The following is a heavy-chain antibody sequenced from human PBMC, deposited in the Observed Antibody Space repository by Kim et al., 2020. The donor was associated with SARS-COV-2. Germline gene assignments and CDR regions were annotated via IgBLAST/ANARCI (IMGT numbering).Heavy chain of an antibody. CDR3: ARDPDYDFWSGYYMGYYYYYGMDV. CDR1: GFTFSSYW. CDR2: INSDGSST. Sequence: GGSLRLSCAASGFTFSSYWMHWVRQAPGKGLVWVSRINSDGSSTSYADSVKGRLTISRDNAKNTLYLQMNSLRAEDTAVYYCARDPDYDFWSGYYMGYYYYYGMDVWGQGTTVTVSS. D-gene: IGHD3-3*01. J-gene: IGHJ6*01. V-gene: IGHV3-74*01.